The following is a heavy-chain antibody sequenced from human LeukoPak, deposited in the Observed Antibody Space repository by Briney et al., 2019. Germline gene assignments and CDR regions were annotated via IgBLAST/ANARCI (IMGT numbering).Heavy chain of an antibody. CDR2: IHPNSGDT. J-gene: IGHJ3*02. V-gene: IGHV1-2*02. CDR1: GYTFNAYY. D-gene: IGHD7-27*01. CDR3: ATSKAAGDRAFGI. Sequence: ASVKVSCKASGYTFNAYYMHWVRQAPGQGLEWMGWIHPNSGDTNYAQKFQGRVTMTRDTSINTAYMELSRLTSDDTAVYYCATSKAAGDRAFGIWGQGTMVTVSS.